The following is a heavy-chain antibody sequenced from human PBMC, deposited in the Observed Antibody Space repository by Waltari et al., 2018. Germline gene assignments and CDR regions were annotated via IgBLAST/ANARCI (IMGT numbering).Heavy chain of an antibody. V-gene: IGHV4-34*01. CDR3: ARKVTETYYYYYYMDV. J-gene: IGHJ6*03. Sequence: QVQLQQWGAGLLKSSETLSLTCAVYGGSFSGYYWSWIRQPPGKGLVWIGEINHSGSTNYNPSLTSRVTISVDTSKKQFSLKLSSVTTADSAVYFCARKVTETYYYYYYMDVWGKGTTVTIPS. CDR1: GGSFSGYY. D-gene: IGHD1-20*01. CDR2: INHSGST.